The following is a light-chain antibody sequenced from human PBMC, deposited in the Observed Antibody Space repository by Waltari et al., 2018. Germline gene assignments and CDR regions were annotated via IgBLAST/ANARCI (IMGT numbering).Light chain of an antibody. Sequence: DIVMTQSPDSLTVSLGERATINCKSRHSILYSSNKKNYLPWYQQKPGQAPNLLINWASTREPGVPDRFSGSGSGTDFTLTISSLQAEDVAVYYCQQYYTAPYTFGQGTKLEIK. J-gene: IGKJ2*01. CDR1: HSILYSSNKKNY. V-gene: IGKV4-1*01. CDR2: WAS. CDR3: QQYYTAPYT.